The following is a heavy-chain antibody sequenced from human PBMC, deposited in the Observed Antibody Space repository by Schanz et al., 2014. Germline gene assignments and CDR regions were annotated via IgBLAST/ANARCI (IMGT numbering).Heavy chain of an antibody. CDR1: GFTFSIYA. V-gene: IGHV3-23*04. CDR2: IGTSGGT. CDR3: AKGRFGELSAFDI. D-gene: IGHD3-10*01. Sequence: EVQLVESGGGLVQPGGSLRLSCSASGFTFSIYAMHWVRQAPGKGLEWVSTIGTSGGTNYAESVKGRFTISRDNSKNTLYLQMNSLRVEDTAVYYCAKGRFGELSAFDIWGQGTLVTVSS. J-gene: IGHJ4*02.